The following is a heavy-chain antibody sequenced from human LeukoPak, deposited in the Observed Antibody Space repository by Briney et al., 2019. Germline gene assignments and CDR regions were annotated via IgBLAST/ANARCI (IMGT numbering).Heavy chain of an antibody. CDR3: ARERTYDYVWGSYRPLDY. D-gene: IGHD3-16*02. CDR1: GGSFSGYY. Sequence: SETLSLTCAVYGGSFSGYYWSWIRQPPGKGLEWIGEINHSGSTNYNPSLKSRVTISVDTSKNQFSLKLSSVTAADTAVYYCARERTYDYVWGSYRPLDYWGQGTLVTVSS. CDR2: INHSGST. V-gene: IGHV4-34*01. J-gene: IGHJ4*02.